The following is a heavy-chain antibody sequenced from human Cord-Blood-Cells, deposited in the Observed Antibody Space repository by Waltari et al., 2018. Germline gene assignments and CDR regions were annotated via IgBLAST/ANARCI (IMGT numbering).Heavy chain of an antibody. Sequence: QVQLQESGPGLVKPSETLSLTCTVSGGSISSYYWSWIRQPPGKGLEWIGYIYYSGSTNYNPSLKSRVTISVDTSKNQFSLKLSSVTAADTAVYYCARAPPGAARRVYYMDVWGKGTTVTVSS. V-gene: IGHV4-59*01. CDR1: GGSISSYY. CDR2: IYYSGST. D-gene: IGHD6-6*01. J-gene: IGHJ6*03. CDR3: ARAPPGAARRVYYMDV.